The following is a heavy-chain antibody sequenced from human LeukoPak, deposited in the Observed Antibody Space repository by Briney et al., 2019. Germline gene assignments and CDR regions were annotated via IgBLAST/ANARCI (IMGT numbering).Heavy chain of an antibody. CDR2: MKYDGTTK. V-gene: IGHV3-7*01. J-gene: IGHJ4*02. Sequence: PGRSLRLSCAVSGFTFSTYWMAWVRQAPGKGLEWVANMKYDGTTKHYADSVKGRFTISRDNAKNSLYLLMNSPRAEATAVYYCATDQVGDLDFCSLGSLITVSS. CDR1: GFTFSTYW. D-gene: IGHD1-26*01. CDR3: ATDQVGDLDF.